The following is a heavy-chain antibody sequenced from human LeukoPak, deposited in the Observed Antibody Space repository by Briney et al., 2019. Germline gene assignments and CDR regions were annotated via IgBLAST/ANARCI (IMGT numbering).Heavy chain of an antibody. J-gene: IGHJ6*03. Sequence: ASVKVSCKASGYTFTGYYMHWVRQAPGQGLEWMGRINPNSGGTNYAQKFQGRVTMTRDTSISTAYMELSRLRSDDTAVYYCARDSSGWYDYYYYYMDVWGKGTTVTVSS. CDR2: INPNSGGT. V-gene: IGHV1-2*06. CDR1: GYTFTGYY. CDR3: ARDSSGWYDYYYYYMDV. D-gene: IGHD6-19*01.